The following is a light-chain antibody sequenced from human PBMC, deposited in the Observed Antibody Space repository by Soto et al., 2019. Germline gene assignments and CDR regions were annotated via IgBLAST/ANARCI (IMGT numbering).Light chain of an antibody. V-gene: IGKV1-39*01. CDR3: QQSYSTLSIT. CDR1: QSISSY. CDR2: AAS. J-gene: IGKJ5*01. Sequence: DIQMTQSPSSLSASVGDRVTITCRASQSISSYLNWYQQKPGKAPKLLIDAASSLQSGVPSRFSGSGSGTDFTLTISSLQPEDFATYYCQQSYSTLSITFGQGTRLEIK.